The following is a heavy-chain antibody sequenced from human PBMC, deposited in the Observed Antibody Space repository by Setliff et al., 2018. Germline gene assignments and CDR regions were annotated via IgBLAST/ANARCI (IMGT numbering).Heavy chain of an antibody. D-gene: IGHD3-22*01. CDR2: TIPVFGTT. CDR3: VREGVDSRSSTDYRYYMDV. Sequence: AASVKVSCKASGGTFSSYGISRVRQVPGQGLEWMGGTIPVFGTTDYAQKFQGRLTIITDESTNTAFMQLSSLRSDDTAVYYCVREGVDSRSSTDYRYYMDVWGKGTTVTVSS. V-gene: IGHV1-69*05. CDR1: GGTFSSYG. J-gene: IGHJ6*03.